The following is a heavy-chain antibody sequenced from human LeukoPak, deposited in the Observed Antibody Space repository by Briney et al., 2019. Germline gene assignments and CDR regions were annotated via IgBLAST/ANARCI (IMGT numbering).Heavy chain of an antibody. CDR2: IYTSGST. V-gene: IGHV4-61*02. D-gene: IGHD1-1*01. J-gene: IGHJ4*02. CDR3: ARDTKN. Sequence: SETLSLTCTVSGGSISSGSYYWNWIRQPAGKGLEWIGRIYTSGSTNYNPSLKSRVTISIDTSKNQFSLKLNSVTAADTAVYYCARDTKNWGQGTLVTVSS. CDR1: GGSISSGSYY.